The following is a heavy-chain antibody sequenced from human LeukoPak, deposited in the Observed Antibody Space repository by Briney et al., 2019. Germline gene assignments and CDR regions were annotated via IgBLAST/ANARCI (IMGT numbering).Heavy chain of an antibody. D-gene: IGHD4-23*01. CDR1: GGSISSSSYY. CDR3: AKDLSYGGNSGG. J-gene: IGHJ4*02. V-gene: IGHV3-23*01. Sequence: ETLSLTCPVSGGSISSSSYYWGWIRQPPGKGLEWVSAISGSGGSTYYADSVKGRFTISRDNSKNTLYLQMNSLRAEDTTVYYCAKDLSYGGNSGGWGQGTLVTVSS. CDR2: ISGSGGST.